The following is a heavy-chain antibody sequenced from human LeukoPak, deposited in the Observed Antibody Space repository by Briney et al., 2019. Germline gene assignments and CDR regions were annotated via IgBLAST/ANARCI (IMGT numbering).Heavy chain of an antibody. CDR3: ARAYYYDSSGYYLPDAFDI. V-gene: IGHV3-21*01. Sequence: GGSLRLSCAASGFTFSSYSINWVRQAPGKGLEWVSCVSSTSSFIYYADSVKGRFTISRDNAKNSLYLQMNSLRAEDTAVYYCARAYYYDSSGYYLPDAFDIWGQGTMVTVSS. CDR1: GFTFSSYS. CDR2: VSSTSSFI. J-gene: IGHJ3*02. D-gene: IGHD3-22*01.